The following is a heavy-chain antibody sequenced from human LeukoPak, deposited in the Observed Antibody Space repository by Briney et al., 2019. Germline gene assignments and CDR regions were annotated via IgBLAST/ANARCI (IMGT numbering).Heavy chain of an antibody. D-gene: IGHD5-12*01. V-gene: IGHV1-18*01. CDR3: VRDHEPNSGYDRAFDY. J-gene: IGHJ4*02. CDR1: GYTFTSYG. CDR2: VSAYNGNT. Sequence: ASVKVSCKASGYTFTSYGFSWVRQAPGQGLEWMGWVSAYNGNTNYAQKVQGRVTMTTDTSTSTAYMELRSLRSDDTAVYYCVRDHEPNSGYDRAFDYWGQGTLVTVSS.